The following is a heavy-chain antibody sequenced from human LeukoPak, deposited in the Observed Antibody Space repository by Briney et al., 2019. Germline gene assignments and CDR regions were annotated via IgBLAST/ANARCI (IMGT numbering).Heavy chain of an antibody. V-gene: IGHV3-7*01. CDR1: GFTFSSYE. CDR3: ARGITSGPRRYDVRNFDY. D-gene: IGHD5-12*01. Sequence: GGSLRLSCAASGFTFSSYEMNWVRQAPGKGLEWVANINLDGTEKYYLDSVRGRFTISRDNAKNSLYLQMSTLRAEDTAVYFCARGITSGPRRYDVRNFDYWGQGTPVTVSS. CDR2: INLDGTEK. J-gene: IGHJ4*02.